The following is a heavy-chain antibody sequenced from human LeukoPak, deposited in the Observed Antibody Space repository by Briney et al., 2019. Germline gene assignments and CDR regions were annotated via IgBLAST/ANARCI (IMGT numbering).Heavy chain of an antibody. V-gene: IGHV3-23*01. J-gene: IGHJ5*02. CDR3: AKDLNFKSGFDP. CDR1: GFTFSMYG. Sequence: GGSLRLSCAASGFTFSMYGMHWVRQAPGKGLEWVSAISGSGGSTYYADSVKGRFTISRDNSKNTLYLQMNSLRAEDTAVYYCAKDLNFKSGFDPWGQGTLVTVSS. CDR2: ISGSGGST. D-gene: IGHD1-1*01.